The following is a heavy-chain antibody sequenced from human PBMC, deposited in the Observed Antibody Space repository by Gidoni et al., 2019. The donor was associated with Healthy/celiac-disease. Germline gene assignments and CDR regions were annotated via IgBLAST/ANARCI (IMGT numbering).Heavy chain of an antibody. CDR1: GGTFSSYT. V-gene: IGHV1-69*02. D-gene: IGHD6-13*01. CDR2: ISPILGIA. J-gene: IGHJ6*03. Sequence: QVQLVQSGAEVKKPGSSVKVSCKASGGTFSSYTISWVRQAPGQGLEWMGRISPILGIANYAQKFQGRVTITADKSTSTAYMELSSLRSEDTAVYYCARGPIIAAAAYYYYYYMDVWGKGTTVTVSS. CDR3: ARGPIIAAAAYYYYYYMDV.